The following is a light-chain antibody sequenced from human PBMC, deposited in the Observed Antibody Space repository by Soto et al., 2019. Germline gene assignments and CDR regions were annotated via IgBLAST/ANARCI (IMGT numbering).Light chain of an antibody. CDR1: QGISSH. CDR2: AAS. Sequence: DIQLTQSPSFLSASVGDRVTITCRASQGISSHLAWYQQNPGKAPKLLIYAASTLQTGVPSRFSGSGSGTEFTLTISSLQSEDFATYYCQELNSYPPDTFGQGTKMEIK. V-gene: IGKV1-9*01. CDR3: QELNSYPPDT. J-gene: IGKJ2*01.